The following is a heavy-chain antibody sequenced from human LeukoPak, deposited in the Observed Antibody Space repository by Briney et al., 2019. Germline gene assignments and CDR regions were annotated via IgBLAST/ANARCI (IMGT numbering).Heavy chain of an antibody. Sequence: PEGSLRLSCAASGFTVSSNYMSWVRQAPGKGLEWVSVIYSGGSTYYADSVKGRFTISRDNSKNTLYLQMNSLRAEDTAVYYCARDSRLYGDYDYYYYGMDVWGQGTTVTVSS. CDR1: GFTVSSNY. D-gene: IGHD4-17*01. J-gene: IGHJ6*02. CDR2: IYSGGST. V-gene: IGHV3-66*01. CDR3: ARDSRLYGDYDYYYYGMDV.